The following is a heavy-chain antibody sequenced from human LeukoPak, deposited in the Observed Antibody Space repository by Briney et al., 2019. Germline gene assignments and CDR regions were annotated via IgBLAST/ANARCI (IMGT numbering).Heavy chain of an antibody. V-gene: IGHV4-34*01. CDR1: GGSFSGYY. CDR2: INHSGST. Sequence: PSETLSLTCAVYGGSFSGYYWSWIRQPPGKGLEWIGEINHSGSTNYNSSLKSRVTISVDTSKNQFSLKLSSVTAADTAVYYCARVGARLRYFDWNYIDYWGQGTLVTVSS. J-gene: IGHJ4*02. D-gene: IGHD3-9*01. CDR3: ARVGARLRYFDWNYIDY.